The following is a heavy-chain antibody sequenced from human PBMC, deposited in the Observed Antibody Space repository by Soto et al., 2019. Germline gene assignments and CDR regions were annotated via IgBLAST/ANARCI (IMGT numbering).Heavy chain of an antibody. Sequence: GGSLRLSCKASGFTFSTYSMTWVRQAPGKGLEWVAAIAEDGTVKYYVDSVKGRFTISRDNAKTSVFLQMNSLRVEDTALYYCARGRRDYWGQGTLVTVSS. CDR2: IAEDGTVK. CDR3: ARGRRDY. V-gene: IGHV3-7*03. J-gene: IGHJ4*02. CDR1: GFTFSTYS.